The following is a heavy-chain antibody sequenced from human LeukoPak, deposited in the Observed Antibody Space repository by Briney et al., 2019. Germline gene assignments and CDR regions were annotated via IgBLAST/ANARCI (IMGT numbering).Heavy chain of an antibody. D-gene: IGHD3-9*01. CDR1: GFTDSSNY. CDR3: ARGDYDILTGPSPYYFDY. Sequence: GGSLRLSCAASGFTDSSNYMSWVRQAPGKGQEGVLVIFSGGSTYYADSVKGRFTISRDNSKNTLYLQMNSLRAEDTAVYYCARGDYDILTGPSPYYFDYWGQGTLVTVSS. J-gene: IGHJ4*02. V-gene: IGHV3-53*01. CDR2: IFSGGST.